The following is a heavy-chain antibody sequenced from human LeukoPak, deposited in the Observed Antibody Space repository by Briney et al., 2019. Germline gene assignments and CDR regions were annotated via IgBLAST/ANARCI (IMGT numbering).Heavy chain of an antibody. V-gene: IGHV4-39*01. CDR3: ARPTYSSGWYTTFDY. CDR2: IYYSGST. D-gene: IGHD6-19*01. J-gene: IGHJ4*02. Sequence: SETLSLTCTVSGGSLSSGSYYWGWIRQSPGKGLEWIGSIYYSGSTYYNPSLKSRVTISVDTSKNQFSLKLSSVTAADTAVYYCARPTYSSGWYTTFDYCGQGTLVTVSS. CDR1: GGSLSSGSYY.